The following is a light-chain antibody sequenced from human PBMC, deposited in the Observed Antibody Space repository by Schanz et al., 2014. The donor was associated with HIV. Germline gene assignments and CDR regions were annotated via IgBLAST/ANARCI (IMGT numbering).Light chain of an antibody. V-gene: IGKV3-20*01. CDR1: QSVTSNY. CDR3: QHASI. Sequence: EIVLTQSPGTLSLSPGERATLSCRASQSVTSNYLAWYQQKPGQAPRLLIYGASRRASGIPDRFSGSGSGTDFTLSISTLEPEDVAVYYCQHASIFGPGTKLDIK. CDR2: GAS. J-gene: IGKJ3*01.